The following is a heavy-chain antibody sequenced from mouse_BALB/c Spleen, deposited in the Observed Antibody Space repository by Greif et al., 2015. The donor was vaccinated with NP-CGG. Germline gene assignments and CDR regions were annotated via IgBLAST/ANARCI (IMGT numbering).Heavy chain of an antibody. CDR3: ARKALITTAFDY. V-gene: IGHV1-4*01. J-gene: IGHJ2*01. Sequence: QVQLQQSGAELARPGASVKMSCKASGYTFTSYTMHWVKQRPGQGLEWIGYINPSSGYTNYNQKFKDKATLTADKSSSTAYMQLSSLTSEDSAVYYCARKALITTAFDYWGQGTTLTVSS. CDR2: INPSSGYT. CDR1: GYTFTSYT. D-gene: IGHD1-2*01.